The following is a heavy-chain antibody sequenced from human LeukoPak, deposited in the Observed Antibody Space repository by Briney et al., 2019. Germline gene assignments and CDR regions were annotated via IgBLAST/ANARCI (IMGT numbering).Heavy chain of an antibody. CDR1: GGSFSGYY. D-gene: IGHD3-3*01. CDR2: INHSGST. CDR3: ARVVTIFGVVIMDGNWFDP. J-gene: IGHJ5*02. Sequence: PSETLSLTCAVYGGSFSGYYWSWIRQPPGKGLEWIGEINHSGSTNYNPSLKSRVTISVDTSKNQFSLKLSSVTAADTAVYYCARVVTIFGVVIMDGNWFDPWGQGTLVTVSS. V-gene: IGHV4-34*01.